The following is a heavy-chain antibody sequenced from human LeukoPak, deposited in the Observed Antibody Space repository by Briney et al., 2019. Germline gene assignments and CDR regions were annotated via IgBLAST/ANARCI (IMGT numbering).Heavy chain of an antibody. CDR3: TYSSGWFPYFGY. CDR1: GYTFTSYA. Sequence: ASVKVSCKASGYTFTSYAMNWVRQAPGQGLEWMGWISAYNGNTNYAQKLQGRVTMTTDTSTSTAYMELRSLRSDDTAVYYCTYSSGWFPYFGYWGQGTLVTVSS. D-gene: IGHD6-19*01. J-gene: IGHJ4*02. V-gene: IGHV1-18*01. CDR2: ISAYNGNT.